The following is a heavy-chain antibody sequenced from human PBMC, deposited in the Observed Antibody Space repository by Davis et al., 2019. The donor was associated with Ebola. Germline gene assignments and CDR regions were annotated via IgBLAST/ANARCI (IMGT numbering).Heavy chain of an antibody. CDR3: ARDTKSGYDAGFYYYYYGMDV. D-gene: IGHD5-12*01. V-gene: IGHV1-2*04. J-gene: IGHJ6*02. CDR1: GYTFTGYY. CDR2: INPNSGGT. Sequence: AASVKVSCKASGYTFTGYYMHWVRQAPGQGLEWMGWINPNSGGTNYAQKFQGWVTMTRDTSISTAYMELSRLRSEDTAVYYCARDTKSGYDAGFYYYYYGMDVWGQGTTVTVSS.